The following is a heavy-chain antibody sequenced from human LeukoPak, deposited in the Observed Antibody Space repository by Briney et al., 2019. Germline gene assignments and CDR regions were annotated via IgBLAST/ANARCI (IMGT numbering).Heavy chain of an antibody. Sequence: ASVKVSCKASGGTFSNIVISWVRQAPGQGLEWMGWISAYNGDTNYAQKLQGRLTLTTDTSTTTAYMELRSLRSDDTAVYYCARDHSSSGQLFDYWGQGTLVTVSS. CDR1: GGTFSNIV. V-gene: IGHV1-18*01. J-gene: IGHJ4*02. D-gene: IGHD6-13*01. CDR3: ARDHSSSGQLFDY. CDR2: ISAYNGDT.